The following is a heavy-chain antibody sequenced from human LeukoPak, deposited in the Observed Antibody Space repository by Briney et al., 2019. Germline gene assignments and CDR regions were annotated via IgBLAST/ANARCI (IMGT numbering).Heavy chain of an antibody. J-gene: IGHJ3*02. V-gene: IGHV3-11*04. CDR2: IGGTAGNT. CDR3: AREWSAFGI. D-gene: IGHD2-8*01. Sequence: GGSLRLSCAASGRTFTEYYMHWIRQAPGKGLEWVSFIGGTAGNTYYADSVKGRFTISRDNAKNSLYLQMNSLRAEDTAVYYCAREWSAFGIWGQGTMVTISS. CDR1: GRTFTEYY.